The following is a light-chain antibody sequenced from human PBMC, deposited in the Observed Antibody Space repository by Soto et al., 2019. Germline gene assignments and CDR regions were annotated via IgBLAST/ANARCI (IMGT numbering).Light chain of an antibody. V-gene: IGLV2-14*01. CDR2: EVS. J-gene: IGLJ1*01. Sequence: QSALTQPASVSRSPGQSITISCTGTSSDVGGYNYVYWYQQHPGKAPKLMIYEVSNRPSGVSNRFSGSKSGNTASLTISGLQAEDEADYYCSSYTSSSTRVFGTGTKLTVL. CDR3: SSYTSSSTRV. CDR1: SSDVGGYNY.